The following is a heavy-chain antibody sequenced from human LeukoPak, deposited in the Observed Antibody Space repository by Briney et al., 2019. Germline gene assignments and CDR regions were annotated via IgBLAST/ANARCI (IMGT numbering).Heavy chain of an antibody. CDR2: INRGGST. CDR3: VQWERDAFHV. V-gene: IGHV4-34*01. Sequence: SETLSLTCAVSGGSFSDYYWTWIRQPPGKGLEWIGEINRGGSTNYSPSLKSRVTISIDTSKIQFSLKVNSVTAADTAVYYCVQWERDAFHVWGQGTMVTVSS. J-gene: IGHJ3*01. D-gene: IGHD1-26*01. CDR1: GGSFSDYY.